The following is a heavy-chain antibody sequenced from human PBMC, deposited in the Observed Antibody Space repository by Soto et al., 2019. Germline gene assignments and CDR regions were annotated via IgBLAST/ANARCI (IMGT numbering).Heavy chain of an antibody. D-gene: IGHD3-10*01. CDR3: ARHRTAKIWFGERFALDI. J-gene: IGHJ3*02. V-gene: IGHV1-69*01. CDR1: GGTFNNSA. CDR2: IIPIFGTA. Sequence: QVQLVQSGAEVKKPGSSVKVSCKGSGGTFNNSAISWVRQAPGQGLEWMGGIIPIFGTANYAEKFQGRVTNTADEFTSTADMELSSRRSEDTAVYYCARHRTAKIWFGERFALDIWGQGTMVTVSS.